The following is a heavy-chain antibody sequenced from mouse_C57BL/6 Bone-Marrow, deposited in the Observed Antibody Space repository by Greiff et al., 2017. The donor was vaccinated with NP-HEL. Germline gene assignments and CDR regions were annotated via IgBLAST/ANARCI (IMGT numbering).Heavy chain of an antibody. Sequence: EVKLMESGGGLVKPGGSLKLSCAASGFTFSSYTMSWVRQTPEKRLEWVATLSGGGGNTYYPDSVKGRFTISRDNAKNTLYLQMSSLRSEDTALYYCVYDYEGYFDYWGQGTTLTVSS. CDR3: VYDYEGYFDY. D-gene: IGHD2-4*01. CDR2: LSGGGGNT. CDR1: GFTFSSYT. J-gene: IGHJ2*01. V-gene: IGHV5-9*01.